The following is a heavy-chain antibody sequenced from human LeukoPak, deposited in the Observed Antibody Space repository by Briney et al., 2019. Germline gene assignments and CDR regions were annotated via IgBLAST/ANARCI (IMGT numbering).Heavy chain of an antibody. D-gene: IGHD6-6*01. CDR1: GFNLNSYA. CDR2: IRHDEANS. Sequence: GGSLRLSCAVSGFNLNSYAMHWVRQAPGKGLEWVAVIRHDEANSFYADSVQGRFTISRDTSKKLLYLQMNSLRVEDTAVYYCAQEYTPSSPLGELDSWGQGTLVTVSS. J-gene: IGHJ4*02. V-gene: IGHV3-30*02. CDR3: AQEYTPSSPLGELDS.